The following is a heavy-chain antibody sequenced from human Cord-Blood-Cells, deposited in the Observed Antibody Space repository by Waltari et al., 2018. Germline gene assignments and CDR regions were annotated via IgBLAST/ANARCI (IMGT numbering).Heavy chain of an antibody. CDR3: ARAGYDFWSGYDY. J-gene: IGHJ4*02. Sequence: QVQLVESGGGVVQPGRSLRLSCAASGFTFSSYAMHWVRQDPGKGLEWVAVISYDGSNKYYADSVKGRFTISRDNSKNTLYLQMNSLRAEDTAVYYCARAGYDFWSGYDYWGQGTLVTVSS. CDR1: GFTFSSYA. D-gene: IGHD3-3*01. V-gene: IGHV3-30-3*01. CDR2: ISYDGSNK.